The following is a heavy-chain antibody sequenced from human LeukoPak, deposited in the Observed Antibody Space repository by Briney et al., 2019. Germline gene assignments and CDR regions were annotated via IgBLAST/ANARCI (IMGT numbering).Heavy chain of an antibody. CDR1: GFTFSSYA. D-gene: IGHD6-19*01. CDR3: ARVRQWLVHTYGMDV. V-gene: IGHV3-30-3*01. J-gene: IGHJ6*02. Sequence: GGSLRLSCAASGFTFSSYAMHWVRQAPGKGLEWVAVISYDGSNKYYADSVKGRFTISRDNSKNTLYLQMNSLRAEDTAVYYCARVRQWLVHTYGMDVWGQGTTVTVSS. CDR2: ISYDGSNK.